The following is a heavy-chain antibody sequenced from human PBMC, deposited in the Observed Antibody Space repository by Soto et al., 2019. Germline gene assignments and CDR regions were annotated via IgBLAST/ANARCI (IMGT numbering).Heavy chain of an antibody. J-gene: IGHJ6*02. CDR3: ARDGPYYDFWSGSYYYDGMDV. CDR2: INSDGSST. D-gene: IGHD3-3*01. V-gene: IGHV3-74*01. Sequence: GVPLRLSCAASGFTCSSYWMHWVRQAPGKGLVWASRINSDGSSTSYADSVKRRFTISRDNAKNTLYLQMNSLRAEDTAVYYCARDGPYYDFWSGSYYYDGMDVWGQGTTVAVSS. CDR1: GFTCSSYW.